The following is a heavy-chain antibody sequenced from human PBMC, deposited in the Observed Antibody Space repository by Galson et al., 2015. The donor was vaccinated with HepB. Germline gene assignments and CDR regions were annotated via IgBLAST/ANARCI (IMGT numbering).Heavy chain of an antibody. CDR2: ISGDGSGT. Sequence: SLRLSCAVSGFNFSPYWMAWVRQAPVKGLEWVATISGDGSGTYYVDSVRGRFTIPRDDAKNSLYLQMNSLTAEDTAIYYCARENWGKFDYWGQGTLVTVSS. J-gene: IGHJ4*02. V-gene: IGHV3-7*03. D-gene: IGHD3-16*01. CDR3: ARENWGKFDY. CDR1: GFNFSPYW.